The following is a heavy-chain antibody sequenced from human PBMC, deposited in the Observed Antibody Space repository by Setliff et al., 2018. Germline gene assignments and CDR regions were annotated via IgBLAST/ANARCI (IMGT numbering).Heavy chain of an antibody. V-gene: IGHV1-8*01. J-gene: IGHJ4*02. CDR2: MNPNNGNT. CDR1: GYTFTSHD. D-gene: IGHD3-3*01. Sequence: ASVKVSCKASGYTFTSHDINWVRQATGQGLEWMGWMNPNNGNTGCVQKFQGRLTMTRNTSISTAYMELRSLRSDDTAVYYCARAPRLERLLPTFDSWGQGTLVTVSS. CDR3: ARAPRLERLLPTFDS.